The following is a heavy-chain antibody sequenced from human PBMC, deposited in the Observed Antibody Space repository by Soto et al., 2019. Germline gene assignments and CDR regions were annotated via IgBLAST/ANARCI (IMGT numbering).Heavy chain of an antibody. CDR3: AKDGGQKLVLNYGRDV. J-gene: IGHJ6*02. CDR1: GFTSRSVV. D-gene: IGHD6-13*01. Sequence: QVPLVASGGGVIQPGTSLSLSCGSSGFTSRSVVLYWVRQAPGKGLEWVSVVSYDGNHKYYADSVQGRFTVSRDNAKNMLYLQMNSLRGEDKAVYYCAKDGGQKLVLNYGRDVWGQGPTVTVSS. CDR2: VSYDGNHK. V-gene: IGHV3-30*18.